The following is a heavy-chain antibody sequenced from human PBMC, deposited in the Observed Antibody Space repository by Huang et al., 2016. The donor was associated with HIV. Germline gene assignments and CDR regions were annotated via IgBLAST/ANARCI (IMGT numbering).Heavy chain of an antibody. CDR1: CYTFSTYG. Sequence: QVQLVQSGAEVKKPGASVKVSCKASCYTFSTYGISWVRQAPGQGLEWMGWISTSSGNTNYAQNFQGRVTMTTHTSTSTAYLELRSLRSDDTAVYYCTRKSGTTDYYYYMDVWAKGTTVTVSS. J-gene: IGHJ6*03. D-gene: IGHD4-17*01. CDR2: ISTSSGNT. CDR3: TRKSGTTDYYYYMDV. V-gene: IGHV1-18*01.